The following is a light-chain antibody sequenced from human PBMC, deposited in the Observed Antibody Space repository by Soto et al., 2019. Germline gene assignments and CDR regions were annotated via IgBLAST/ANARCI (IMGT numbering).Light chain of an antibody. CDR2: GAS. CDR1: QSISSNF. CDR3: QQSSRSPVT. V-gene: IGKV3-20*01. J-gene: IGKJ5*01. Sequence: EIVLTQSPGTLSLSPGEGATLSCRASQSISSNFLAWYQQKRGQAPRLLIHGASNRATGIPDRFSGSGSGTDFTLTISRLEPEDFAVYYCQQSSRSPVTFGQGTRLEI.